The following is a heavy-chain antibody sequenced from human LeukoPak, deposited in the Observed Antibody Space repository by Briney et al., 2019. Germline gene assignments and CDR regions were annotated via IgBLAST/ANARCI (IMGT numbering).Heavy chain of an antibody. CDR2: IDPSDSYT. CDR3: ARANYYDSSGYSFQH. V-gene: IGHV5-10-1*01. Sequence: GESLRISCKGSGYSFTSYWISWVRQMPGKGLEWMGRIDPSDSYTNYSPSFQGHVTISDDKSISTAYLQWSSLKASDTAMYYCARANYYDSSGYSFQHWGQGTLVTVSS. D-gene: IGHD3-22*01. J-gene: IGHJ1*01. CDR1: GYSFTSYW.